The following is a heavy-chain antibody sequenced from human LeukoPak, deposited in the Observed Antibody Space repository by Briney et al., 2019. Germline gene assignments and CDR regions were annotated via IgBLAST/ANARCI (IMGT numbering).Heavy chain of an antibody. J-gene: IGHJ4*02. V-gene: IGHV3-7*03. CDR3: ARDGHPFDY. CDR2: INQDGTEK. CDR1: GCTFRSYW. Sequence: GGSLRLSCAASGCTFRSYWVSWVRQAPGKGLEWVANINQDGTEKYYLDSVKGRFTISRDNAKKSLNLQMYSLRAEDTALYYCARDGHPFDYWGQGTLVTVSS.